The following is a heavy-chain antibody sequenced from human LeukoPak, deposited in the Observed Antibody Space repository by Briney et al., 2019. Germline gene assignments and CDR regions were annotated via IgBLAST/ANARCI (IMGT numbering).Heavy chain of an antibody. D-gene: IGHD3-22*01. CDR2: INPSGGST. V-gene: IGHV1-46*01. Sequence: ASVKVSCKASGYTFTSYYMHWVRPAPGQGLEWMGIINPSGGSTSYAQKFQGRVTMTRDTSTSTVYMELSSLRSEDTAVYYCARGGYYDSSGPLSQYPDYWGQGTLVTVSS. J-gene: IGHJ4*02. CDR1: GYTFTSYY. CDR3: ARGGYYDSSGPLSQYPDY.